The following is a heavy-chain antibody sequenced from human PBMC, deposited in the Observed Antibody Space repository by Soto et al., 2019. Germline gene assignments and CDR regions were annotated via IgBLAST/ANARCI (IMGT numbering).Heavy chain of an antibody. J-gene: IGHJ4*02. CDR3: ARDSVFYDSTGDFDY. CDR2: IYYNGST. D-gene: IGHD3-22*01. V-gene: IGHV4-39*07. CDR1: GASISSSSFY. Sequence: PSETLSLTCTVSGASISSSSFYWGWIRQPPGKGLESIANIYYNGSTYYNPSLKSRVTISVDTSKNQFSLKLSSVTAADTAVYYCARDSVFYDSTGDFDYWGQGTVVTVSS.